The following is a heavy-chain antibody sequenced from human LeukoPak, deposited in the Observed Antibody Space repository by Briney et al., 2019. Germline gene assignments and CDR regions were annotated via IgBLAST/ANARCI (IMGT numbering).Heavy chain of an antibody. CDR2: IYPGDPDT. CDR1: GYSFTSYW. Sequence: GESLKISCKGSGYSFTSYWIGWVRQMPGKGLEWMGIIYPGDPDTKYSPSFQGQVTISADKSINTVYLQWSSLKASDTAMYYCARLAYCGGDCYRTTRGYFQHWGQGTLVTVSS. J-gene: IGHJ1*01. V-gene: IGHV5-51*01. D-gene: IGHD2-21*02. CDR3: ARLAYCGGDCYRTTRGYFQH.